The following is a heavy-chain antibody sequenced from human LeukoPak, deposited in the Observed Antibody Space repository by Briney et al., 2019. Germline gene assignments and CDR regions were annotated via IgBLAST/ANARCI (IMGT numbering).Heavy chain of an antibody. CDR1: GFTSRTFE. CDR2: ITTSGTVT. J-gene: IGHJ4*02. V-gene: IGHV3-48*03. Sequence: GGSLRPSCAAAGFTSRTFEMNWVRQAPGRGREWISHITTSGTVTYYAESVKGRFTISRDNAKNSLYLQMNCLRAEDTAVYYCARCAGLYDSRGQMDCWGQGTLVTVSS. CDR3: ARCAGLYDSRGQMDC. D-gene: IGHD3-22*01.